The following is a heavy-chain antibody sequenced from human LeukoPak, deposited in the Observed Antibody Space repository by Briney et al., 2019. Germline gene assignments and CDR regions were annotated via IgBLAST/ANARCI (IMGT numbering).Heavy chain of an antibody. CDR3: ARRGYYDSSGYYY. J-gene: IGHJ4*02. D-gene: IGHD3-22*01. CDR2: IIPIFGTA. CDR1: GGTFSSYA. V-gene: IGHV1-69*05. Sequence: SVKVSCKASGGTFSSYAISWVRQAPGQGLEWMGGIIPIFGTANYAQKFQGRVTITTDESTSTAYMELSSLRSEDTAVYYRARRGYYDSSGYYYWGQGTLVTVSS.